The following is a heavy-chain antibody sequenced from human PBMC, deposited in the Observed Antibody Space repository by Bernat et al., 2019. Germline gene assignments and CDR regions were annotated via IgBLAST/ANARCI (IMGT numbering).Heavy chain of an antibody. CDR3: AISSSWYRPFDY. CDR2: INHSGST. V-gene: IGHV4-34*01. D-gene: IGHD6-13*01. Sequence: QVQLQQWGAGLLKPSETLSLTCAVYGGSFSGYYWSWIHQPPGKGLEWIGEINHSGSTNYNPSLKSRVTISVDTSKNQFSLKLISVTAADTAVYYCAISSSWYRPFDYWGQGTLVTVSS. J-gene: IGHJ4*02. CDR1: GGSFSGYY.